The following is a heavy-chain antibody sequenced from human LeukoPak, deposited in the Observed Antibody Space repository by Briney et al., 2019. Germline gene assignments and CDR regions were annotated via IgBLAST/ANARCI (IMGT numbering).Heavy chain of an antibody. V-gene: IGHV1-69*05. J-gene: IGHJ4*02. CDR3: ASGGNSYDFDY. D-gene: IGHD4-23*01. CDR2: IIPIFGTA. Sequence: ASVKVSCKASGGTFSSYAISWVRQAPGQGLEWMGGIIPIFGTANYAQKFQGRVTITTDESTSTAYMELSSLRSEDTAVYYCASGGNSYDFDYWGQGTLVTVSS. CDR1: GGTFSSYA.